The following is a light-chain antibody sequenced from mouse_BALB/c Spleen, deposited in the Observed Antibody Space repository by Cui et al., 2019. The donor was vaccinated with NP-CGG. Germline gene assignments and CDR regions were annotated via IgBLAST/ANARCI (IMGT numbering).Light chain of an antibody. CDR1: TGAVTTSNY. CDR3: ALWYSNHWV. J-gene: IGLJ1*01. Sequence: QAVVTQELALTTSLGVTGSLTCRSSTGAVTTSNYANWVQEKPNHLFTGLIGGTNNRAPGVPARFSGSLIGDKAALTITGAQTEDEAIYFCALWYSNHWVFGGGTKLTVL. CDR2: GTN. V-gene: IGLV1*01.